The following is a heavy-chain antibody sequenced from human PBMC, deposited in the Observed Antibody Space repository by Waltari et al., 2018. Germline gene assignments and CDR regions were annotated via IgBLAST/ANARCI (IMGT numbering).Heavy chain of an antibody. CDR2: IYTSGST. CDR3: AGSIAAAGGDAFDI. Sequence: QVQLQESGPGLVKPSETLSLTCTVSGGSISSYYWSWIRQPPGKGLEWIGYIYTSGSTNYNPSLKSRVTISVDTSKNQFSLKLSSVTAADTAVYYCAGSIAAAGGDAFDIWGQGTMVTISS. V-gene: IGHV4-4*09. J-gene: IGHJ3*02. D-gene: IGHD6-13*01. CDR1: GGSISSYY.